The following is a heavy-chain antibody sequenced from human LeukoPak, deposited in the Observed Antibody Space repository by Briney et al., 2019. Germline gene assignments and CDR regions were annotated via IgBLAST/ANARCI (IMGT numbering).Heavy chain of an antibody. D-gene: IGHD2-21*02. CDR2: VGGGGDYT. CDR3: VRRTASDF. Sequence: GGSLRLSCAASGFTFTSYVMSWVRQAPGKGLEWVASVGGGGDYTYYSYPVKGRFTISRDNSENTVYLQMKSLRAEDTAVYYCVRRTASDFWGQGALVTVSS. CDR1: GFTFTSYV. V-gene: IGHV3-23*01. J-gene: IGHJ4*02.